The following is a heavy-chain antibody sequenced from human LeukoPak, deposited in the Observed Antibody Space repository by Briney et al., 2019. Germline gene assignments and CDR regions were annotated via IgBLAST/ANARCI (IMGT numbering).Heavy chain of an antibody. J-gene: IGHJ4*02. D-gene: IGHD1-7*01. V-gene: IGHV4-4*07. CDR1: GGSISGYY. Sequence: SETLSLTCTVSGGSISGYYWSWIRQPAGKGLEWIGRIYTSGSTNYNPSLKSRVTMSVDTSKNQFSLKLSSVAAADTAVYYCARDPTGTNYFDYWGQGTLVTVSS. CDR3: ARDPTGTNYFDY. CDR2: IYTSGST.